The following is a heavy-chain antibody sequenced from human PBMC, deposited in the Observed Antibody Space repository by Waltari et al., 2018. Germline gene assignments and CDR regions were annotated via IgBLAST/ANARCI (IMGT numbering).Heavy chain of an antibody. J-gene: IGHJ4*02. CDR3: VRQRSADFWSGYFDL. V-gene: IGHV4-39*01. CDR1: GDFISPSTFY. CDR2: VYYNGYK. Sequence: QAQLQELGPGQVKPSETLSFRCAVPGDFISPSTFYWGWVRQPPGKGLELVGSVYYNGYKFYNPSLKSRLTLSMDTSNNHFSLSLTSVTAADTAVYYCVRQRSADFWSGYFDLWGQGTLVTVSS. D-gene: IGHD3-3*01.